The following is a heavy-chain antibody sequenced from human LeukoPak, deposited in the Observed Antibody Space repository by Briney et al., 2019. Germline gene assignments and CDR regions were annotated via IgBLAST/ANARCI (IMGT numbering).Heavy chain of an antibody. CDR1: GYTFTSYG. Sequence: ASAKVSCRASGYTFTSYGVRWVRQAPGQGLEWMGWISAYNGNTNYAQKLQGRVTMTTDTSTSTAYMELRSLRSDDTAVYYCARRARGYCSSTSCSVFDYWGQGTLVTVSS. J-gene: IGHJ4*02. CDR2: ISAYNGNT. CDR3: ARRARGYCSSTSCSVFDY. V-gene: IGHV1-18*01. D-gene: IGHD2-2*01.